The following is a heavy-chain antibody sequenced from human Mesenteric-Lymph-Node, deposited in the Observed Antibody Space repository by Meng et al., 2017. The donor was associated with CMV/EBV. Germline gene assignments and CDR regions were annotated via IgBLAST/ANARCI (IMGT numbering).Heavy chain of an antibody. CDR2: IRAYNGHT. D-gene: IGHD2-2*02. Sequence: ASVKVSCKASGYTFMNYGFNWVRQAPGQGLEWMGWIRAYNGHTNYAQKFQGRVTLTTDTSTSTAYMELRSLRSDDTAVYYCARDLETGGPLLYPYYYYYGMDVWGQGTTVTVSS. CDR1: GYTFMNYG. V-gene: IGHV1-18*01. CDR3: ARDLETGGPLLYPYYYYYGMDV. J-gene: IGHJ6*02.